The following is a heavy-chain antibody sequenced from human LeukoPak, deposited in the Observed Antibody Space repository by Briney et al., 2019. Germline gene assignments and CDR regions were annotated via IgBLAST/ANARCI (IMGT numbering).Heavy chain of an antibody. CDR2: IYASGST. CDR3: ARVGYCSSTSCYAFDY. J-gene: IGHJ4*02. D-gene: IGHD2-2*01. Sequence: SETLSLTXTVSGGSISSYYWSWIRQPAGKGLEWIGRIYASGSTNYNPSLKSRVTISVDTSKNQFSLKLSSVTAADTAVYYCARVGYCSSTSCYAFDYWGQGTLVTVSS. CDR1: GGSISSYY. V-gene: IGHV4-4*07.